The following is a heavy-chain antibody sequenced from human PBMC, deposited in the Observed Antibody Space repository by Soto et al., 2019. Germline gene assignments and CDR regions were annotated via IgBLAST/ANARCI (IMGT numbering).Heavy chain of an antibody. V-gene: IGHV4-30-2*01. Sequence: QLQLQESGSGLVKPSQTLSLTCAVSGGSISSGGYSWSWIRQPPGKGLEWIGYIYHSGSTYYNPSLKSRVTISVDRSKNQFSLKLSSVTAAATAVYYCARETNVLPGGYFDYWGQGTLVTVSS. CDR3: ARETNVLPGGYFDY. CDR1: GGSISSGGYS. CDR2: IYHSGST. D-gene: IGHD3-10*01. J-gene: IGHJ4*02.